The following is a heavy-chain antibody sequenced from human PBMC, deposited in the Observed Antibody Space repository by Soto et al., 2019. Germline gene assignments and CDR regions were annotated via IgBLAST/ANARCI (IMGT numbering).Heavy chain of an antibody. J-gene: IGHJ6*03. CDR2: IKSKTDGGTT. V-gene: IGHV3-15*01. D-gene: IGHD2-2*01. Sequence: GGSLRLSCATSGFTFSNAWMSWVRQAPGKGLEWVGRIKSKTDGGTTDYAAPVKGRFTISRDDSKNTLYLQMNSLKTEDTAVYYCTTVVPAAIFYYYMDVWGKGTTVTVSS. CDR3: TTVVPAAIFYYYMDV. CDR1: GFTFSNAW.